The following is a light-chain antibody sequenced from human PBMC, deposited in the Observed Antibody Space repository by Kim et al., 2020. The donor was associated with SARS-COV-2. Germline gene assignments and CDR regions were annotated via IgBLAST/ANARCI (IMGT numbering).Light chain of an antibody. V-gene: IGKV1-33*01. Sequence: LSASVGDRVTITCQASQDISNYLNWYQQKPGKAPKLLIYDASNLETGVPSRFSGSGSGTDFTFTISSLQPEDIATYYCQQYDNLPLGQGTKLEI. CDR3: QQYDNLP. CDR1: QDISNY. J-gene: IGKJ2*01. CDR2: DAS.